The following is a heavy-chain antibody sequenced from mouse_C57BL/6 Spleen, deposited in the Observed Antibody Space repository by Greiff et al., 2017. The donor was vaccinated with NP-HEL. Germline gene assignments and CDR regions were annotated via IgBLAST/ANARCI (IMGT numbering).Heavy chain of an antibody. V-gene: IGHV1-7*01. J-gene: IGHJ3*01. Sequence: QVQLQQSGAELAKPGASVKLSCKASGYTFTSYWMHWVKQRPGQGLEWIGYINPSSGYNKYNQKFKDKATLTADKSSSTAYMQLSSLTDEDSAVYYCATSAGGYEAWFAYWGQGTLVTVSA. CDR1: GYTFTSYW. CDR2: INPSSGYN. D-gene: IGHD2-2*01. CDR3: ATSAGGYEAWFAY.